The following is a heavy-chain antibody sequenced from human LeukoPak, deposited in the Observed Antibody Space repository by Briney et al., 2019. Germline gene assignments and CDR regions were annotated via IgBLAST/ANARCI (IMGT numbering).Heavy chain of an antibody. D-gene: IGHD3-10*01. CDR2: IRSKANSSAT. V-gene: IGHV3-73*01. CDR3: TRHRAPYYYGSGSYYSYAFDI. Sequence: GGSLRLSCAASGFTFSGSAMHWVRQASGKGLEWVGRIRSKANSSATAYAASVKGRFTISRDDSKNTAYLQMNSLKTEDTAVYYCTRHRAPYYYGSGSYYSYAFDIWGQGTMVTVSS. CDR1: GFTFSGSA. J-gene: IGHJ3*02.